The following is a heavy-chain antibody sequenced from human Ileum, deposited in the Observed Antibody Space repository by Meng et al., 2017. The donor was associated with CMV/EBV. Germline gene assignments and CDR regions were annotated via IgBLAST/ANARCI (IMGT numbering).Heavy chain of an antibody. V-gene: IGHV3-21*01. Sequence: GGSLRLSCAASGFTFKTYRMHWVRQAPGKGLEWVSSISSSSSYIYYADSVKGRFTISRDNAKNSLYLQMNSLRAEDTAVYYCARARGYCSSTSCRYYFDYWGQGTLVTVSS. CDR3: ARARGYCSSTSCRYYFDY. CDR2: ISSSSSYI. D-gene: IGHD2-2*01. J-gene: IGHJ4*02. CDR1: GFTFKTYR.